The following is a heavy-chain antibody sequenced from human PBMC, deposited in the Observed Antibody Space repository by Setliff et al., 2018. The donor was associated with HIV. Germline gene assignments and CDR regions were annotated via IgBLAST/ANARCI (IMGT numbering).Heavy chain of an antibody. CDR2: IIPIFGTA. CDR1: GGTFSSYA. D-gene: IGHD3-22*01. J-gene: IGHJ4*02. Sequence: SVKVSCKASGGTFSSYAISWVRQAPGQGLEWMGGIIPIFGTANYAQKFQGRVTITTDESTSTAYMELSSLRSEDTAVYYCVRVGPWYYARSGYLASWDYWGQGTLVTVS. V-gene: IGHV1-69*05. CDR3: VRVGPWYYARSGYLASWDY.